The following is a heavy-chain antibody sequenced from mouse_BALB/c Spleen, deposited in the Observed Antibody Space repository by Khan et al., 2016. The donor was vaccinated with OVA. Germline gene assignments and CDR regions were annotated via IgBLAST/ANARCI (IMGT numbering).Heavy chain of an antibody. CDR1: GYIFTDYL. J-gene: IGHJ3*01. V-gene: IGHV1-5*01. CDR3: TRAVYGSFAF. CDR2: IYPGNNDT. Sequence: VQLQQSGTVLARPGTSVRMSCKASGYIFTDYLMHWVKQRPGQGLEWIGSIYPGNNDTNYNQKFKDKAKLTSVTSASTAYMDFSSLTNEDSAVFYCTRAVYGSFAFWGQGTLVTVSA. D-gene: IGHD1-1*01.